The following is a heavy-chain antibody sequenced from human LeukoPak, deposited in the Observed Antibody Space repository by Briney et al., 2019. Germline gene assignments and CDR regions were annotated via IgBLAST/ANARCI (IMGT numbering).Heavy chain of an antibody. V-gene: IGHV4-59*01. J-gene: IGHJ4*02. CDR3: ARTGSTVTMLYPFDH. CDR2: IYYSGST. CDR1: GGSITSYY. D-gene: IGHD4-17*01. Sequence: PSETPSLTCTVSGGSITSYYWSWIRQPPGKGLEWIGYIYYSGSTNYNPSLRSRVSISVDTSKNQFSLKLSSVTAADTAVYYCARTGSTVTMLYPFDHWGQGTLVTVSS.